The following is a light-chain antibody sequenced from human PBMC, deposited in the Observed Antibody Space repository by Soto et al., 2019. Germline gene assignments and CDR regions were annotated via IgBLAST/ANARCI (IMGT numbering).Light chain of an antibody. V-gene: IGKV3-15*01. CDR1: QTLYNN. CDR3: QQYSDWPLT. J-gene: IGKJ4*01. Sequence: EIVMTQSPATLSVSPGERATLSCRASQTLYNNLAWYQQKLGQAPRLLIYGASAMATDIPARFSGSGSGTEFNLTISGLQSEDFEIYYCQQYSDWPLTFGGGTKVEIK. CDR2: GAS.